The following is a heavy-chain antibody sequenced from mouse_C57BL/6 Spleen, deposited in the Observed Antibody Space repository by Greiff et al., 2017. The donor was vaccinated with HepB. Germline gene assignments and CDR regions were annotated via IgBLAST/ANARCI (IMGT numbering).Heavy chain of an antibody. D-gene: IGHD1-1*01. Sequence: EVKLVESGGGLVKPGGSLKLSCAASGFTFSDYGMHWVRQAPEKGLEWVAYISSGSSTIYYADTVKGRFTISRDNAKNTLFLQMTSLRSEDTAMYYCARGSTTGYFDVWGTGTTVTVSS. CDR1: GFTFSDYG. CDR3: ARGSTTGYFDV. CDR2: ISSGSSTI. J-gene: IGHJ1*03. V-gene: IGHV5-17*01.